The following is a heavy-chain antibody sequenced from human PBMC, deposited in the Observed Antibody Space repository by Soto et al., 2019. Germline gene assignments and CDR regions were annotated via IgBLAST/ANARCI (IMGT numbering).Heavy chain of an antibody. V-gene: IGHV3-7*01. Sequence: LRLSCAASGFTFSSYWMSWVRQAPGKGLEWVANIKQDEGGKYYVDSVKGRFTISRDNAKNSLYLQMNSLRAEDAAVYYCARDGPPGDYPYWGQGPLVTVSS. CDR1: GFTFSSYW. CDR3: ARDGPPGDYPY. D-gene: IGHD4-17*01. J-gene: IGHJ4*02. CDR2: IKQDEGGK.